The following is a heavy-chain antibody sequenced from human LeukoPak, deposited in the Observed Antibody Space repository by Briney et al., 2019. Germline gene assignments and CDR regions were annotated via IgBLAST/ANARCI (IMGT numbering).Heavy chain of an antibody. CDR1: GFTFSNYW. V-gene: IGHV3-7*01. CDR2: IKQDGSEK. CDR3: ASSMYGSGSSPYYYYYYMDV. D-gene: IGHD3-10*01. J-gene: IGHJ6*03. Sequence: PGGSLRLSCAASGFTFSNYWMTWVRQAPGKGLEWVANIKQDGSEKYYVDAVKGRFTISRDNAKNSLYLQMNSLRAEDTAVYYCASSMYGSGSSPYYYYYYMDVWGKGTTVTVSS.